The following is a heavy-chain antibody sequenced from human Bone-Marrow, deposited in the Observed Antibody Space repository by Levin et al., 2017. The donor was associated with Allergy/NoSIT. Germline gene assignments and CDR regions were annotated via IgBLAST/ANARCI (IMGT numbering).Heavy chain of an antibody. D-gene: IGHD7-27*01. CDR2: IYYSGNT. CDR1: GGSISNYY. V-gene: IGHV4-59*01. Sequence: PSETLSLTCTLSGGSISNYYWSWVRQPPGKGLEYIAYIYYSGNTYCNPSLKSRVSMSVDTSENQFSLNLSSVTAADTAVYYCARYNWGENDAFDIWGQGTMVTVSS. J-gene: IGHJ3*02. CDR3: ARYNWGENDAFDI.